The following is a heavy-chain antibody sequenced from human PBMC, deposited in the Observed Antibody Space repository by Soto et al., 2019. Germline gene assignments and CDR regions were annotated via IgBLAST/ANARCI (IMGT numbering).Heavy chain of an antibody. CDR3: AKDATPIVGATPGGHYFDY. V-gene: IGHV3-30*18. CDR2: ISYDGSNK. CDR1: GFTFSSYG. J-gene: IGHJ4*02. Sequence: GGSLRLSCAASGFTFSSYGMHWVRQAPGKGLEWVAVISYDGSNKYYADSVKGRFTTSRDNSKNTLYLQMNSLRAEDTAVYYCAKDATPIVGATPGGHYFDYWGQGTLVTVSS. D-gene: IGHD1-26*01.